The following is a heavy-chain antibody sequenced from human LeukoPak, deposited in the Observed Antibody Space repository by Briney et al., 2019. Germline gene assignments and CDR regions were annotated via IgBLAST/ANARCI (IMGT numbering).Heavy chain of an antibody. D-gene: IGHD2-15*01. CDR2: ISYDGSNK. V-gene: IGHV3-30*03. Sequence: PGRSLRLSCAASGFTFSSYGMHWVRQAPGKGLEWVAVISYDGSNKYYADSVKGRFTISRDNSKNTLYLQMNSLRAEDTAVYYCARGQVPLILCEGCYYYYGMDVWGQGTTVTVSS. CDR3: ARGQVPLILCEGCYYYYGMDV. CDR1: GFTFSSYG. J-gene: IGHJ6*02.